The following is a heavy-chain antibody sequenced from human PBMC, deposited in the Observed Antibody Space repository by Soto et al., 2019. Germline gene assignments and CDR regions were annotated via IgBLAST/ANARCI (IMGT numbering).Heavy chain of an antibody. J-gene: IGHJ4*02. D-gene: IGHD6-19*01. V-gene: IGHV3-23*01. Sequence: EVQLLESGGGFVQPGGSLSLSCAASGFTFSSYAMSWVRQAPGKGLEWVSAMSGSGGSTYYADSVKGRFTISRDNSKNTLYLQMNSLSAEDTAVYYCAKDESGWHRAPDYCGQGALVTVSS. CDR3: AKDESGWHRAPDY. CDR2: MSGSGGST. CDR1: GFTFSSYA.